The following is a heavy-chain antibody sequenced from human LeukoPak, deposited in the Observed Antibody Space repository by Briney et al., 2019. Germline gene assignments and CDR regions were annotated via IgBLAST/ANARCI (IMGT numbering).Heavy chain of an antibody. V-gene: IGHV1-24*01. Sequence: VASVKVSCKVSGYTLTELSMHWVRQAPGKGLEWMGGFDPEDGETIYAQKFQGRVTMTEDASTDTAYMELSSLRSEDTAVYYCATFLVNWHSPGYWGQGTLVTVSS. D-gene: IGHD1-7*01. CDR3: ATFLVNWHSPGY. J-gene: IGHJ4*02. CDR1: GYTLTELS. CDR2: FDPEDGET.